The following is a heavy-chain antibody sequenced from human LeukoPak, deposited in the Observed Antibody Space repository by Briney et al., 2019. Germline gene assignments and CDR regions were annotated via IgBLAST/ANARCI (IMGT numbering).Heavy chain of an antibody. Sequence: SETLSLTCAVYGGSFSGYYWSWLRQPPGKGLEWIGEINRSGSTNYNPSLKSRVTISVDTSKNQFSLKLSSVTAADTAVYYCARAVITFGGVIVIPFDYWGQGTLVTVSS. CDR3: ARAVITFGGVIVIPFDY. CDR1: GGSFSGYY. J-gene: IGHJ4*02. CDR2: INRSGST. V-gene: IGHV4-34*01. D-gene: IGHD3-16*02.